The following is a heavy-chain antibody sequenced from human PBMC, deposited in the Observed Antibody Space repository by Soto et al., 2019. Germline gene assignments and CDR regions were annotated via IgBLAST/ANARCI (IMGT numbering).Heavy chain of an antibody. D-gene: IGHD1-20*01. V-gene: IGHV3-7*05. CDR3: ARVAYIWNGLDY. J-gene: IGHJ4*02. CDR1: RFTFRNHW. Sequence: PGGSLRLSCAASRFTFRNHWMTWVRQAPGKGLEWVANINQDGSDQSYVDSVKGRFTISRDNVKSSLYLQMNSLRAEDTAVYFCARVAYIWNGLDYWGQGTLVTVSS. CDR2: INQDGSDQ.